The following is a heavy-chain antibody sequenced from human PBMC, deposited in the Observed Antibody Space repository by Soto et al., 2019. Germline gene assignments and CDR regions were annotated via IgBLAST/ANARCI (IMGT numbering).Heavy chain of an antibody. CDR3: ARDPFAPIAASPPPYYYGMDV. CDR1: GFTFSSYG. CDR2: IWYDGSNK. D-gene: IGHD6-6*01. Sequence: QVQLVESGGGVVQPGRSLRLSCAASGFTFSSYGMHWVRQAPGKGLEWVAVIWYDGSNKYYADSVKGRFTISRDNSKNTLYLQMNILRAEDTAVYYCARDPFAPIAASPPPYYYGMDVWGQGTTVTVSS. V-gene: IGHV3-33*01. J-gene: IGHJ6*02.